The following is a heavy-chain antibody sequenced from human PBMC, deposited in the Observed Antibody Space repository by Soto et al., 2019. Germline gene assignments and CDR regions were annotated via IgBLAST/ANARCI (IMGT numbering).Heavy chain of an antibody. J-gene: IGHJ4*02. CDR1: GFTFDDYA. CDR2: ISWNSGSI. D-gene: IGHD6-13*01. CDR3: AKDLSGYSSSWYYFDY. Sequence: GGSLRLSCAASGFTFDDYAMHWVRQAPGKGLEWVSGISWNSGSIGYADSVKGRFTISRDNAKNSLYLQMNSLRAEDTALYYCAKDLSGYSSSWYYFDYWGQGTLVTVSS. V-gene: IGHV3-9*01.